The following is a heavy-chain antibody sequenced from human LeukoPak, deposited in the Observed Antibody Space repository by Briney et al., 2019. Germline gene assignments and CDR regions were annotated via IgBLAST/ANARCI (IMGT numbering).Heavy chain of an antibody. CDR2: IYYSEST. CDR3: ARVIWFGELSSHIDY. J-gene: IGHJ4*02. CDR1: GGSISSYY. D-gene: IGHD3-10*01. V-gene: IGHV4-59*01. Sequence: SETLSLTCTVSGGSISSYYWSWIRQPPGKGLEWIGYIYYSESTNYNPSLKSRVTISVDTSKNQFSLKLSSVTAADTAVYYCARVIWFGELSSHIDYWGQGTLVTVSS.